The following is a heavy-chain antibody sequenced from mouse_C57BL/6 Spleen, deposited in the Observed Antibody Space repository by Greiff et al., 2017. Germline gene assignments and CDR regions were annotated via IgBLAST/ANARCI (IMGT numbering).Heavy chain of an antibody. Sequence: VQLLQSVAELVRPGASVKLSCTASGFNFKSSYMHWVKQRPGQGLEWIGRIDPASGYTKYNQKFKGKATMTADKSSSTAYLQLSSLTSEDSAIYYCARNGGSSYFDYWGQGTTLTVSA. CDR1: GFNFKSSY. CDR2: IDPASGYT. J-gene: IGHJ2*01. CDR3: ARNGGSSYFDY. V-gene: IGHV14-3*01. D-gene: IGHD1-1*02.